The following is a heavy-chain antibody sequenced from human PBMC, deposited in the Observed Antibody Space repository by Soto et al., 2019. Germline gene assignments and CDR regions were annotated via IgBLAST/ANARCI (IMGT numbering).Heavy chain of an antibody. CDR3: AKAVGLRGYSLYFDY. D-gene: IGHD5-18*01. Sequence: PGGSLRLSCAASGFTFSRYSMNWVRQAPGKGLEWVSYISSSSGIIYYADSVKGRFTISRDNSKNTLYLQMNSLRAEDTAVYYCAKAVGLRGYSLYFDYWGQGTLVTVSS. J-gene: IGHJ4*02. CDR2: ISSSSGII. V-gene: IGHV3-48*01. CDR1: GFTFSRYS.